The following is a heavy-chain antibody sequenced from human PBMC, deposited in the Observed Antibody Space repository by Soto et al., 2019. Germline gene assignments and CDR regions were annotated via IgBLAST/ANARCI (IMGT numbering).Heavy chain of an antibody. CDR3: ARDSTVTYEYGMDV. CDR2: IYSSGST. V-gene: IGHV4-31*03. Sequence: SETLSLTCTVSGGSISSGGYYWSWIRQHPGKGLEWIGYIYSSGSTYYNPSLQSRVTISVDTSKRQFSLRLTSVTAADTAVYYCARDSTVTYEYGMDVWGQGTTVTVSS. CDR1: GGSISSGGYY. D-gene: IGHD4-17*01. J-gene: IGHJ6*02.